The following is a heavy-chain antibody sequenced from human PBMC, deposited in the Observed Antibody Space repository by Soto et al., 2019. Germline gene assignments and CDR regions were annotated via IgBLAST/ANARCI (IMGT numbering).Heavy chain of an antibody. D-gene: IGHD3-10*01. CDR2: IDHSGST. V-gene: IGHV4-30-2*01. CDR1: GGSISSGGYS. Sequence: SETLSLTCTVSGGSISSGGYSWSWIRQPPGKGLEWIGYIDHSGSTYYNPSLKSRVTISVDTSKNQLSLKLSSVTAADMALYYCARDPSGSGPNFDYWGQGALVTVSS. CDR3: ARDPSGSGPNFDY. J-gene: IGHJ4*02.